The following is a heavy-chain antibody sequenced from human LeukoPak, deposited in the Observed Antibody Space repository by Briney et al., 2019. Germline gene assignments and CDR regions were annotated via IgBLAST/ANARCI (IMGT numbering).Heavy chain of an antibody. D-gene: IGHD6-19*01. CDR2: IYHSGST. Sequence: SETLSLTCTVSGGSISSYYWGWIRQPPGKGLEWIGSIYHSGSTYYNPSLKSRVTISVDTSKNQFSLKLSSVTAADTAVYYCAREAAAGDPYWGQGTLVTVSS. V-gene: IGHV4-38-2*02. J-gene: IGHJ4*02. CDR3: AREAAAGDPY. CDR1: GGSISSYY.